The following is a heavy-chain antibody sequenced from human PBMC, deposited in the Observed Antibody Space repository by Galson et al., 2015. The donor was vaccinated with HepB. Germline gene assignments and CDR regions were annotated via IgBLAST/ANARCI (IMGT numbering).Heavy chain of an antibody. CDR1: GFTVNSNI. J-gene: IGHJ4*02. Sequence: LRLSCAASGFTVNSNIMTWVRQVPGKGLEWVSHIYGESNTFYADAVQDRFTISRDYSKNTLYLQMNNLRSDDTAVYYCARARSLDYWGQGTLVTVSS. V-gene: IGHV3-53*05. CDR2: IYGESNT. CDR3: ARARSLDY.